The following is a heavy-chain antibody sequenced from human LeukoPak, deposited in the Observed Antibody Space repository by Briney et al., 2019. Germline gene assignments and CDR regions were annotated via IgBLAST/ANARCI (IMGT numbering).Heavy chain of an antibody. Sequence: PGGSLRLSCAASGFTFSSYWMHWVRQAPGKGLVWVSRINSDGSSTSYADSVKGRFTISRDNAKNTLYLQMNSLRAEDTAVYYCAKRSAYGDYVQAHFDYWGQGTLVTVSS. CDR2: INSDGSST. CDR3: AKRSAYGDYVQAHFDY. V-gene: IGHV3-74*01. CDR1: GFTFSSYW. J-gene: IGHJ4*02. D-gene: IGHD4-17*01.